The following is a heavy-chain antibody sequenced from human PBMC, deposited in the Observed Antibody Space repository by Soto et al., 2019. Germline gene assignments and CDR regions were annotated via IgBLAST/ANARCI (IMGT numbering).Heavy chain of an antibody. CDR2: IIPIFGTA. Sequence: QVQLVQSGAEVKKPGSSVKVSCKASGGTFSSYAISWVRQAPGQGLEWMGGIIPIFGTANYAQKFQDRVTITADESTSTAYMELSSLRSEDTAVYYCARGPPPITMIVVVNLFDYWGQGTLVTVSS. J-gene: IGHJ4*02. V-gene: IGHV1-69*01. D-gene: IGHD3-22*01. CDR1: GGTFSSYA. CDR3: ARGPPPITMIVVVNLFDY.